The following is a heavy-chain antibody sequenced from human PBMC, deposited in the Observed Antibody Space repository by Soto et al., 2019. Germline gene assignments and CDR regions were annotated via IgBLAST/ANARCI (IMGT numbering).Heavy chain of an antibody. V-gene: IGHV4-34*01. CDR1: GGSFSGYY. CDR3: ATIAAAGAFDY. J-gene: IGHJ4*02. D-gene: IGHD6-13*01. CDR2: INHSGST. Sequence: SETLSLTCAVYGGSFSGYYWSWIRQPPGKGLEWIGEINHSGSTNYNPSLKSRVTISVDTSKNQFSLKLSSVTAADTAVYYCATIAAAGAFDYWGQGTLVTVSS.